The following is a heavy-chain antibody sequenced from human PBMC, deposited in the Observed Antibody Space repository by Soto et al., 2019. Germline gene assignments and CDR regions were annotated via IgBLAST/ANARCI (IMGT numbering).Heavy chain of an antibody. CDR2: IKSKTDGGTT. D-gene: IGHD4-4*01. V-gene: IGHV3-15*01. CDR3: TTDPAGKEQSNYYYCYYMDV. J-gene: IGHJ6*03. Sequence: GGSLRLSCAASGFTFSNAWMSWVRQAPGKGLEWVGRIKSKTDGGTTDYAAPVKGRFTISRDDSKNTLYLQMNSLKTEDTAVYYCTTDPAGKEQSNYYYCYYMDVWGKGTTVTVSS. CDR1: GFTFSNAW.